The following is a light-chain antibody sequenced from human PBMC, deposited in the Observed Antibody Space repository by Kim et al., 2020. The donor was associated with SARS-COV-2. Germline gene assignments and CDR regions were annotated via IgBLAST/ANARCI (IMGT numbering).Light chain of an antibody. CDR3: CSYAGSSTVL. CDR1: SMDVGSYTL. V-gene: IGLV2-23*01. J-gene: IGLJ2*01. CDR2: EVS. Sequence: GQAITVTGTGTSMDVGSYTLGTWYQHPPGKAPKLMVYEVSKRPSGVSDRFSGSKSGNTASLTISGLQADDEADYYCCSYAGSSTVLFGGGTQLTVL.